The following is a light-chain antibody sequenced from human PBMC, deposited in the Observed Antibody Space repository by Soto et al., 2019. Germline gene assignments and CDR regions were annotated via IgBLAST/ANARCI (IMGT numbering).Light chain of an antibody. CDR1: QDISNC. J-gene: IGKJ2*01. CDR3: QQYDEYPYT. V-gene: IGKV1-33*01. CDR2: DAS. Sequence: DIQLTQSPSSLSASVGDRVNITCQASQDISNCLNWYQQKPGKAPKLLIYDASTLESGVPSTFSGSGSGTEFSLTISSLQPDDFATYYCQQYDEYPYTFGQGTELEIK.